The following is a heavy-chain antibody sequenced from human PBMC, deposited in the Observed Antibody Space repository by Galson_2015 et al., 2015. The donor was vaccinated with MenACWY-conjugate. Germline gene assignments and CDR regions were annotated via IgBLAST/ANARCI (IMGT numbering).Heavy chain of an antibody. Sequence: SLRLSCAPSGFPFSDFYMTWLRQAPGKGPEWTSSIRKGEYTGHADSVKGRFIISRDNSKNSEFLQMTSLRVEDTAVYYCARERHVVGAKFVDIWGRGTLATVSA. CDR1: GFPFSDFY. D-gene: IGHD3-22*01. V-gene: IGHV3-11*05. J-gene: IGHJ2*01. CDR3: ARERHVVGAKFVDI. CDR2: IRKGEYT.